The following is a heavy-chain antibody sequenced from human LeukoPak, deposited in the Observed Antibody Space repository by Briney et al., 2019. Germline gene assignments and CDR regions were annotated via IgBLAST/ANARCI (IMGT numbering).Heavy chain of an antibody. J-gene: IGHJ5*02. CDR1: GGSISSSSYY. CDR3: AGVVGLTMIVVVYYWFDP. D-gene: IGHD3-22*01. CDR2: NSGST. V-gene: IGHV4-39*07. Sequence: PSETLSLTCTVSGGSISSSSYYWGWNRQPPGKGLEWIGSNSGSTYYNPSLKSRVTISVDTSKNQFSLKLSSVTAADTAVYYCAGVVGLTMIVVVYYWFDPWGQGTLVTVSS.